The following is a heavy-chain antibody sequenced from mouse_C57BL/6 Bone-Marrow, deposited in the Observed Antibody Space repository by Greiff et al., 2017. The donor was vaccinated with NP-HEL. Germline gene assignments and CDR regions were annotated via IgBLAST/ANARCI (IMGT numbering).Heavy chain of an antibody. V-gene: IGHV3-6*01. CDR1: GYSITSGYY. CDR3: ARVVGRAMDY. Sequence: EVKLQESGPGLVKPSQSLSLTCSVTGYSITSGYYWNWIRQFPGNKLEWMGYISYDGSNNYNPSLKNRISITRDTSKNQFFLKLNSVTTEDTATYYCARVVGRAMDYWGQGTSVTVSS. D-gene: IGHD1-1*02. CDR2: ISYDGSN. J-gene: IGHJ4*01.